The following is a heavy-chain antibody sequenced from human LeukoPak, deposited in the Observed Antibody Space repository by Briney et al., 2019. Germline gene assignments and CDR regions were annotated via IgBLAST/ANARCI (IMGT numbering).Heavy chain of an antibody. J-gene: IGHJ4*02. CDR1: GFTFSRYW. CDR3: ARDGMAVAGTLDY. D-gene: IGHD6-19*01. V-gene: IGHV3-74*01. Sequence: GGSLRLSCAASGFTFSRYWMHWVRQAPGKGLVWVSHTDSDGTSTSYADSVKGRFTISRDNAKNTLYLQMNSLRAEDTAVYYCARDGMAVAGTLDYWGQGTLVTVSS. CDR2: TDSDGTST.